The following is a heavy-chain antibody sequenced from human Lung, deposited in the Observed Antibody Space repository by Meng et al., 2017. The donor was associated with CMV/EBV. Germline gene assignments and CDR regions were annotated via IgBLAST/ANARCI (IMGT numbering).Heavy chain of an antibody. CDR1: GFTFSDYY. J-gene: IGHJ5*02. CDR3: ASHRYSGSYYPPAWFDP. CDR2: ISSSGSTI. D-gene: IGHD1-26*01. Sequence: LTXAASGFTFSDYYMSWIRQAPGKGLEWVSYISSSGSTIYYADSVKGRFTISRDNAKNSLYLQMNSLRAEDTAVYYCASHRYSGSYYPPAWFDPWGQGTLVTVSS. V-gene: IGHV3-11*01.